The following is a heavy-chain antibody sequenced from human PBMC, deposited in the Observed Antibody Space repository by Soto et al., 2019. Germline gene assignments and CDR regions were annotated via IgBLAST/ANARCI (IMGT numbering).Heavy chain of an antibody. CDR3: ARDYVDYYDSSGPFDY. D-gene: IGHD3-22*01. CDR2: IIPIFGTA. V-gene: IGHV1-69*13. J-gene: IGHJ4*02. Sequence: SVKVSCKASGGTFSSYAISWVRQAPGQGLEWMGGIIPIFGTANYAQKFQGRVTITADESTSTAYMELSSLRSGDTAVYYCARDYVDYYDSSGPFDYWGQGTLVTVSS. CDR1: GGTFSSYA.